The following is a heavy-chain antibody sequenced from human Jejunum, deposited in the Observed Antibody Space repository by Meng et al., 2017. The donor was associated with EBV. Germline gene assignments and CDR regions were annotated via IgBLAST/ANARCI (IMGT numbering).Heavy chain of an antibody. V-gene: IGHV1-8*01. J-gene: IGHJ4*02. Sequence: QVQLVQSGAGVNKPGASVKVSCKASGYTFTTHQINVVRQATGQGIEYMGWMSPDNGDTGYAQNFQGRLTMTRDTSISTAYMELSSLTSDDTAVYYCARGDGYNLYWGQGTLVTVSS. CDR3: ARGDGYNLY. CDR1: GYTFTTHQ. D-gene: IGHD5-24*01. CDR2: MSPDNGDT.